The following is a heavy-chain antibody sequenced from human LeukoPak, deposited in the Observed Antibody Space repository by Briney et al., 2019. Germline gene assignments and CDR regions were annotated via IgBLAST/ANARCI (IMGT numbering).Heavy chain of an antibody. CDR2: INHSGST. CDR1: GGSFSGYY. V-gene: IGHV4-34*01. Sequence: PSETLSLTCAVYGGSFSGYYWSWIRQPPGKGLEWIGEINHSGSTNYNPSLKSRVTISVDTSKNQFSLKLSPVTAADTAVYYCAREIGYCSSTSCFRRYYYMDVWGKGTTVTVSS. J-gene: IGHJ6*03. CDR3: AREIGYCSSTSCFRRYYYMDV. D-gene: IGHD2-2*01.